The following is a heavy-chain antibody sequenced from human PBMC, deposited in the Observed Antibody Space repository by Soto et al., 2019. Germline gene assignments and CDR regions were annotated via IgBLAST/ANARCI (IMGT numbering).Heavy chain of an antibody. CDR1: GGSISSGGYY. Sequence: QVQLQESGPGLVKPSQTLSLTCTVSGGSISSGGYYWSWIRQHPGKGLEWIGYIYYSGSTYYNPYLNSRVTISVDTFKNHSSLKLSSVTAADTAVYYCARDLQYSRLFYGMDVWGQGTTVTVSS. J-gene: IGHJ6*02. CDR2: IYYSGST. CDR3: ARDLQYSRLFYGMDV. D-gene: IGHD6-13*01. V-gene: IGHV4-31*03.